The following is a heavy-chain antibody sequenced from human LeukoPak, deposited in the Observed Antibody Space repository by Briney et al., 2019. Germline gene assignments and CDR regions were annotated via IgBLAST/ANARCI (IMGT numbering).Heavy chain of an antibody. D-gene: IGHD3-10*01. Sequence: PSETLSLTCAVYGGSFSGYYWSWIRQPPGKGLEWIGEINHSGSTNYNPSLKSRVTISVDTSKNQFSLKLSSVTAADTAVYYCARMRGFRAVGYYYYYMDVWGKGTTVTVSS. CDR1: GGSFSGYY. CDR3: ARMRGFRAVGYYYYYMDV. V-gene: IGHV4-34*01. J-gene: IGHJ6*03. CDR2: INHSGST.